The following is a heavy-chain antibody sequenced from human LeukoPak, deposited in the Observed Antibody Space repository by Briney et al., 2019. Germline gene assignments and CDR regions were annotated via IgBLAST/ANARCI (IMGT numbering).Heavy chain of an antibody. CDR3: ARLSDYSSSSH. Sequence: SETLSLTCTVSGGSISSSSYYWGWIRQPPGKVLEWIGSIYSSGSAYYNPSLKSRVTISVDTSKNQFSLKLSSVTSADTAVYYCARLSDYSSSSHWGQGTLVTVSS. CDR2: IYSSGSA. V-gene: IGHV4-39*01. J-gene: IGHJ1*01. D-gene: IGHD6-13*01. CDR1: GGSISSSSYY.